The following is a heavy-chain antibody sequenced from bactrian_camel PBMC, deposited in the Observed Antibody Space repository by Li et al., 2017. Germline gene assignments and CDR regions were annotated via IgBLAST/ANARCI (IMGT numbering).Heavy chain of an antibody. V-gene: IGHV3S54*01. CDR3: AADGHSWVWYHY. CDR1: GNTYNINC. J-gene: IGHJ4*01. Sequence: HVQLVESGGSSVQAGGSLRLTCTASGNTYNINCMGWFRQAPGKEREGVAAIDTGDGSTYYLNSVEGRFTISKDNAESILYLQMNSLKSEDTALYYCAADGHSWVWYHYWGQGTQVTVS. D-gene: IGHD6*01. CDR2: IDTGDGST.